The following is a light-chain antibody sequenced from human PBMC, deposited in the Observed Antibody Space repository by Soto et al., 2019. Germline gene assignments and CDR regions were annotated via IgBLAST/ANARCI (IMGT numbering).Light chain of an antibody. Sequence: DIQRTQSPSTLSASVGDRVTITCRASQSISSWLAWYQQKPGKAPKLLIYKASTLESGGPSRFSGSGSGTEFTLTISSLQPDDCATYYFQQYTIYAVTLGPGTKVDIK. CDR2: KAS. V-gene: IGKV1-5*03. J-gene: IGKJ3*01. CDR3: QQYTIYAVT. CDR1: QSISSW.